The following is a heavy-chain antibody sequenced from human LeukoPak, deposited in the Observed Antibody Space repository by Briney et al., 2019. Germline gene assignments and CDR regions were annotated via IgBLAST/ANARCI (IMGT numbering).Heavy chain of an antibody. D-gene: IGHD4-11*01. J-gene: IGHJ4*02. CDR3: ARDRDYSNTERGFDY. CDR2: INPNSGET. CDR1: GYTFTDYY. V-gene: IGHV1-2*02. Sequence: ASVKVSCKTSGYTFTDYYVHWVRQAPGQGLEWMGWINPNSGETNSAQKFQGRVTMTGDTSISTAYMGVSRVTSDDTAIYYCARDRDYSNTERGFDYWGQGTLVTVFS.